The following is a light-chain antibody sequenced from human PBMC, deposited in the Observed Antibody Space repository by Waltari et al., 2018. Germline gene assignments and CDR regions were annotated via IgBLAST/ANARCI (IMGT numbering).Light chain of an antibody. CDR1: QSIASF. CDR3: QQSYKTPPLT. CDR2: AAS. Sequence: DIQMTQSPSSLSASVGDRVTITCRASQSIASFLNWYQQKPGKAPKLLIYAASSLQSGVPSRFSASGSGTDFTLTISSLQPEDFATYYCQQSYKTPPLTFGGGTKVGMK. V-gene: IGKV1-39*01. J-gene: IGKJ4*01.